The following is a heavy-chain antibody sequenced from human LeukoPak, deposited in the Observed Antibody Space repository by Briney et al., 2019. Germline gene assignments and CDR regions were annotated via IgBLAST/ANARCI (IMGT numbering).Heavy chain of an antibody. D-gene: IGHD3-10*01. CDR1: GFTFSSYA. V-gene: IGHV3-23*01. CDR3: ASDYYGSGTYRHDY. Sequence: GGSLRLSCAASGFTFSSYAMSWVRQAPGKGLEWVSTISGSGASTYYADSVKGRFTISRHNSKNTLYLQMNSLRAEDTAVYYCASDYYGSGTYRHDYWGQGTLVTVSS. CDR2: ISGSGAST. J-gene: IGHJ4*02.